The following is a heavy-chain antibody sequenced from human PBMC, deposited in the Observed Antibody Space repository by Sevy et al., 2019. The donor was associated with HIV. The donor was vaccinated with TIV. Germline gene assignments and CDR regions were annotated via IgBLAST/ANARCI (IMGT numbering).Heavy chain of an antibody. CDR3: ARDLEFYDYGDYGPAFMPDY. Sequence: GGSLRLSCAASGFTFSTYGMHWVRQAPGKGLEWVAVIWFDGSNTYYADSLKGRFTISRDIANNILHLQMNSLRAEDTAVYYCARDLEFYDYGDYGPAFMPDYWGQGTLVTVSS. CDR1: GFTFSTYG. D-gene: IGHD4-17*01. CDR2: IWFDGSNT. J-gene: IGHJ4*02. V-gene: IGHV3-33*01.